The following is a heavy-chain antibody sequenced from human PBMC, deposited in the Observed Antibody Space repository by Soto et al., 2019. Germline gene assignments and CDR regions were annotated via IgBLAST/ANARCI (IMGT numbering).Heavy chain of an antibody. V-gene: IGHV4-39*01. CDR3: ARNTLRILEWLYGMDV. D-gene: IGHD3-3*01. CDR2: IYYSGST. CDR1: GGSISSSSYY. Sequence: SETLSLTCTVSGGSISSSSYYWGWIRQPPGKGLEWIGSIYYSGSTYYNPSLKSRVTISVDTSKNQFSLKLSSVTAADTAVYYCARNTLRILEWLYGMDVWGQGTTVTVSS. J-gene: IGHJ6*02.